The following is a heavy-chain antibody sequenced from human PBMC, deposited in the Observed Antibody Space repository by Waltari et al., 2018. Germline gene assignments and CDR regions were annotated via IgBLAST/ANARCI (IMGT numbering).Heavy chain of an antibody. Sequence: QVQLQESGPGLVKPSETLSLTCAVSGYSISSGYYWGWIRQPPGKGLEWIGSIYHSGSTYYNPSLKSRVTISVDTSKNQFSLKRSSVTAADTAVYYCAERGREVTAKGPEEPYYFDYWGQGTLVTVSS. CDR1: GYSISSGYY. CDR2: IYHSGST. V-gene: IGHV4-38-2*01. J-gene: IGHJ4*02. D-gene: IGHD2-21*02. CDR3: AERGREVTAKGPEEPYYFDY.